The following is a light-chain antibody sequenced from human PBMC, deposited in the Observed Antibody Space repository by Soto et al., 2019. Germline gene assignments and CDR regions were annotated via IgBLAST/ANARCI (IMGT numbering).Light chain of an antibody. J-gene: IGKJ4*01. CDR2: GAS. Sequence: IVMTQSPATLSVSPWERATLSCRASQSVSSNLAWYQQKPGQAPRLLIYGASTRATGIPARFSGSGSGTDFTLTIGSLEPEDFAAYYCQQCTNWPPEVTFGGGTKVDIK. CDR1: QSVSSN. CDR3: QQCTNWPPEVT. V-gene: IGKV3-15*01.